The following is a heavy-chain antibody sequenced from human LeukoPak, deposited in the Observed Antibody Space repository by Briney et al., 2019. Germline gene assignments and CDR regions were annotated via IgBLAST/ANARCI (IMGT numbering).Heavy chain of an antibody. CDR2: INPNSGGT. CDR3: ARRAGTDALYYFDY. V-gene: IGHV1-2*02. CDR1: GYIFTSYG. Sequence: GASVKVSCKASGYIFTSYGITWVRQAPGQGLEWMGWINPNSGGTNYAQKFQGRVTMTRDTTISTAYMELSRLRSDDTAVYYCARRAGTDALYYFDYWGQGTLVTVSS. D-gene: IGHD6-19*01. J-gene: IGHJ4*02.